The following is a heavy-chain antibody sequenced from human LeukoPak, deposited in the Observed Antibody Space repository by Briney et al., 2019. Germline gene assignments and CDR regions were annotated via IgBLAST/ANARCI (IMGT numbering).Heavy chain of an antibody. D-gene: IGHD2-2*02. CDR3: AKDPPEVVPAALPFDY. J-gene: IGHJ4*02. V-gene: IGHV3-30*02. CDR1: GFTFSSYG. Sequence: PGGSLRLSCAASGFTFSSYGMHWVRQAPGKGLEWVAFIRYDGSNKYYADSVKGRFTISRDNSKNTLYLQMNSLRAEDTAVYYCAKDPPEVVPAALPFDYWGQGTLVTVSS. CDR2: IRYDGSNK.